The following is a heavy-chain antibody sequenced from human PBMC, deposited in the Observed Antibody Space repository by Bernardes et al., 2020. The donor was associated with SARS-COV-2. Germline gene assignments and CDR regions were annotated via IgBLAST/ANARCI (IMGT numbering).Heavy chain of an antibody. CDR1: GGSFSGYY. V-gene: IGHV4-34*01. Sequence: SETLSLTCAVYGGSFSGYYWSWIRQPPGKGLEWIGEINHSGSTNYNPSLKSRVTISVDTSKNQFSLKLSSVTAADTAVYYCARGRDYYGSGSYYNWFDPWGQGTLVTVSS. CDR3: ARGRDYYGSGSYYNWFDP. J-gene: IGHJ5*02. CDR2: INHSGST. D-gene: IGHD3-10*01.